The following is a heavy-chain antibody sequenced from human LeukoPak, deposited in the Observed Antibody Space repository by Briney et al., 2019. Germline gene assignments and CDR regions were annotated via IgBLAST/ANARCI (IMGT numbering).Heavy chain of an antibody. Sequence: PGGPLSLSCEASGFTFSHYGMTWFPRAPGKGLEGGPNIKQDGSEQYYVDSVKGRFTISRDNAKNSLYLQMNSLRVEDTAVYYCARDRCSSTSCFYDYWGQGTLVTVSS. CDR3: ARDRCSSTSCFYDY. CDR1: GFTFSHYG. V-gene: IGHV3-7*01. D-gene: IGHD2-2*01. J-gene: IGHJ4*02. CDR2: IKQDGSEQ.